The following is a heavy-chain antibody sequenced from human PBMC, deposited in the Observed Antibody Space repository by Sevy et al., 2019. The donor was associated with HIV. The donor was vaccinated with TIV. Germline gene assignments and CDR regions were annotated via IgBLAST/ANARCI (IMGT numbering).Heavy chain of an antibody. D-gene: IGHD2-2*01. CDR1: GFTFSSYA. V-gene: IGHV3-30*04. Sequence: GGSLRLSCAASGFTFSSYAMHWVRQAPGKGLEWVAVISYDGSNKYYADSVKGRFTISRDNSKNTLYLQMNSLRAEDTAVYYWARGNIVVVPAAIGSDYWGQGTLVTVSS. J-gene: IGHJ4*02. CDR2: ISYDGSNK. CDR3: ARGNIVVVPAAIGSDY.